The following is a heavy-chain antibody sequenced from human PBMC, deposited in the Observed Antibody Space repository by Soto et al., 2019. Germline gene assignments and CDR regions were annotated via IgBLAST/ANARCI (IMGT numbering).Heavy chain of an antibody. V-gene: IGHV1-69*04. Sequence: GASVKVSCKASGGTFSSYTISWVRQAPGQGLEWMGRIIPILGIANYAQKFQGRVTITADKSTSTAYMELSSLRSEDTAVYYCARDRLDSIAAVKIRSNWFDPWGQGTLVTVSS. CDR1: GGTFSSYT. CDR3: ARDRLDSIAAVKIRSNWFDP. J-gene: IGHJ5*02. CDR2: IIPILGIA. D-gene: IGHD6-13*01.